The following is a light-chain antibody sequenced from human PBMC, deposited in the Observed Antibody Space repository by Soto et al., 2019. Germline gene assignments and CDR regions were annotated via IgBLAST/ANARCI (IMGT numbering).Light chain of an antibody. CDR1: QSISSY. CDR2: AAS. J-gene: IGKJ5*01. V-gene: IGKV1-12*01. CDR3: QQANSFPIT. Sequence: AAGDRVAITCRASQSISSYLNWYQQKPGKAPKLLIYAASSLQSGVPSRFSGSGSGTDFTLTISSLQPEDFATYYCQQANSFPITFGQGTRLEIK.